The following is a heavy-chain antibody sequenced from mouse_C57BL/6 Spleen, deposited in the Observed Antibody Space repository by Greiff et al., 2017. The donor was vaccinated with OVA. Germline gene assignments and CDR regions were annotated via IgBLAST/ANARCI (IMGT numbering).Heavy chain of an antibody. V-gene: IGHV1-81*01. Sequence: VKLMESGAELARPGASVKLSCKASGYTFTSYGISWVKQRTGQGLEWIGEIYPRSGNTYYNEKFKGKATLTADKSSSTAYMELRSLTSEDSAVYFCARSTTVEPFDYWGQGTTLTVSS. CDR3: ARSTTVEPFDY. J-gene: IGHJ2*01. D-gene: IGHD2-13*01. CDR2: IYPRSGNT. CDR1: GYTFTSYG.